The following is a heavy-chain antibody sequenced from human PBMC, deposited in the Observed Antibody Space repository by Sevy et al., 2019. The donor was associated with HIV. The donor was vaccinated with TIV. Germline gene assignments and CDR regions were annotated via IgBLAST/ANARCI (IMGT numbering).Heavy chain of an antibody. CDR2: IKSKTDGGTT. J-gene: IGHJ6*02. V-gene: IGHV3-15*01. CDR3: TTDVSSGYSYGYYYYGMDV. Sequence: GGSLRLSCAASGFTFSNAWMSWVRQAPGKGLEWVGRIKSKTDGGTTDYAAPVKGRFTISRDDSKNTLYLQMNSLKTEDTAVYYCTTDVSSGYSYGYYYYGMDVWGQGTTVTVSS. D-gene: IGHD3-22*01. CDR1: GFTFSNAW.